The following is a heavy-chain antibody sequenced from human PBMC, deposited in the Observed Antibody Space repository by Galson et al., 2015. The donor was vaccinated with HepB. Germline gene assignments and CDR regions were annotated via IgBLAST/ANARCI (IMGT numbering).Heavy chain of an antibody. V-gene: IGHV1-69*13. J-gene: IGHJ6*03. Sequence: SVKVSCKASGGTFSSYAISWVRQAPGQGLEWMGGIIPIFGTANYAQKFQGRVTITADESTSTAYMELSSLRSEDTAVYYCARGYAQPTMVQGADGDYYYYYMDVWGKGTTVTVSS. CDR3: ARGYAQPTMVQGADGDYYYYYMDV. CDR1: GGTFSSYA. D-gene: IGHD3-10*01. CDR2: IIPIFGTA.